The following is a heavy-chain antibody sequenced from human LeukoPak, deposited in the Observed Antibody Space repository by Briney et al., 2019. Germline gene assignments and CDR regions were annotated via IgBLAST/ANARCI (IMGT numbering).Heavy chain of an antibody. D-gene: IGHD4-17*01. CDR3: ARLRTYGDYALNY. CDR1: GYSFNSFW. CDR2: MYPGDSDT. Sequence: GESLKISCRGSGYSFNSFWIGWVRQMPGKGLEWMGIMYPGDSDTRYSPSFQGQVAISADKSISTAYLQWSSLKASDSAMYYCARLRTYGDYALNYWGQGTLVTVSS. J-gene: IGHJ4*02. V-gene: IGHV5-51*01.